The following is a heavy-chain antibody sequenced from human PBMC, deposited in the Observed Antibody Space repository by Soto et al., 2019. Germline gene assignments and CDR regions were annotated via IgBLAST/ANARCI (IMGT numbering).Heavy chain of an antibody. CDR2: ISSSSSYI. CDR1: GFTFSSYS. J-gene: IGHJ6*02. CDR3: ARDHATSDYGMDV. V-gene: IGHV3-21*01. D-gene: IGHD1-1*01. Sequence: PGGSLRLSGASSGFTFSSYSMNWVRQAPGKGLEWVSSISSSSSYIYYADSVKGRFTISRDNAKNSLYLQMNSLRAEDTAVYYCARDHATSDYGMDVWGQGTTVTVSS.